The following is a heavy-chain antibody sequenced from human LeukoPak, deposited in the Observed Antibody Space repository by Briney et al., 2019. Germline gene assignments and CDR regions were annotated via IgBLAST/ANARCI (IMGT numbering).Heavy chain of an antibody. Sequence: KTSETLSLTCTVSGGFVSSPTYYWSWVRQPPGKGLEWIGYIYYNGNTNYSPSLKSRVTMSVDTSKNLFSLKVSSVAAADTAVYYCARGRSNYYGMDVWGQGTTVTVSS. CDR2: IYYNGNT. V-gene: IGHV4-61*01. CDR1: GGFVSSPTYY. CDR3: ARGRSNYYGMDV. J-gene: IGHJ6*02. D-gene: IGHD1-26*01.